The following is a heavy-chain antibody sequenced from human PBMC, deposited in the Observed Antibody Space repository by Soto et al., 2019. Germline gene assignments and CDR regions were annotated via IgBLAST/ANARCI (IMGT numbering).Heavy chain of an antibody. CDR3: AKDPVLRYFDWFRNDY. D-gene: IGHD3-9*01. V-gene: IGHV3-23*01. CDR2: ISGSGGST. CDR1: GFTFSSYA. J-gene: IGHJ4*02. Sequence: PGGALRLSFAASGFTFSSYALSWGRPAPGEGLEWVSAISGSGGSTYYADSVKGRFTISRDNSKNTLYLQMNSLRAEDTAVYYCAKDPVLRYFDWFRNDYWGQGTLVTVSS.